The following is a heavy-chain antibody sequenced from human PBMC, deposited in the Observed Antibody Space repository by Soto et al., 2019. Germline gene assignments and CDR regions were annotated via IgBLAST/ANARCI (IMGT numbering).Heavy chain of an antibody. V-gene: IGHV4-34*01. CDR1: VVSFSGYY. D-gene: IGHD3-10*01. J-gene: IGHJ4*02. Sequence: SETLSLTCAVYVVSFSGYYWSWIRHPPGKGLEWIGEINHSGSTNYNPSLKSRVTISVDTSKNQFSLKLSSVTAADTAVYYCARHRGEMVRGVMDYWGQGTLVTDSS. CDR3: ARHRGEMVRGVMDY. CDR2: INHSGST.